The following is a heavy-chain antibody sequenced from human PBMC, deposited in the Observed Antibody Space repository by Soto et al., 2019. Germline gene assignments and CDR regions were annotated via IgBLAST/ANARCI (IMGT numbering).Heavy chain of an antibody. V-gene: IGHV3-48*01. CDR1: GFTFSSYS. CDR3: AGVVDYSYYMDV. CDR2: ISSSSSTI. Sequence: GGSLRLSCAASGFTFSSYSMNWVRQAPGKGLEWVSYISSSSSTIYYADSVKGRFTISRDNAKNSLYLQMNSLRAEDTAVYYCAGVVDYSYYMDVSGKGIIVTVSS. D-gene: IGHD2-15*01. J-gene: IGHJ6*03.